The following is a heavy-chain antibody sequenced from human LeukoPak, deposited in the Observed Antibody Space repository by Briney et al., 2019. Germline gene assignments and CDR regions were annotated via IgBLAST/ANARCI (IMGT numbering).Heavy chain of an antibody. CDR1: GFTFSSYA. D-gene: IGHD6-13*01. V-gene: IGHV3-23*01. Sequence: PGGSLRLSCAASGFTFSSYAMSRVRQAPGKGLEWVSAISGSGGSTYYADSVKGRFTISRDNSKNTLYLQMNSLRAEDTAVYYCASYSSSWYMFFDYWGQGTLVTVSS. CDR3: ASYSSSWYMFFDY. J-gene: IGHJ4*02. CDR2: ISGSGGST.